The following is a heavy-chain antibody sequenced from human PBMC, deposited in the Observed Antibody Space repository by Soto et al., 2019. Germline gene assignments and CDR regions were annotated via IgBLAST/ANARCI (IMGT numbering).Heavy chain of an antibody. Sequence: ASFNVSCQASGSTRTVDYIHWVLHAPGPGLWWICWINHHSCCTKYPQKFQGRVTMTRDTSISTVYMSLTGLKSDDTAVYLCARDLAKGGGSAGFDYWGQGTLVTVSS. CDR1: GSTRTVDY. V-gene: IGHV1-2*02. CDR3: ARDLAKGGGSAGFDY. CDR2: INHHSCCT. J-gene: IGHJ4*02. D-gene: IGHD2-15*01.